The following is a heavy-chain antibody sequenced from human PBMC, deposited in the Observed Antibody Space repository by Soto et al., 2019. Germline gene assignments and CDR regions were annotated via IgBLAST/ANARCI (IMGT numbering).Heavy chain of an antibody. Sequence: SETLSLTCTVSGGSMSGYYWNWIRQSPGKGLEWIGYIYYSGSTNLNPSLKSRVTMSVDTSKKQFSLKVSSVTAADTAVYYCARGYCGGENCYELDYWGQGTLVTVSS. V-gene: IGHV4-59*01. CDR3: ARGYCGGENCYELDY. D-gene: IGHD2-15*01. CDR1: GGSMSGYY. CDR2: IYYSGST. J-gene: IGHJ4*02.